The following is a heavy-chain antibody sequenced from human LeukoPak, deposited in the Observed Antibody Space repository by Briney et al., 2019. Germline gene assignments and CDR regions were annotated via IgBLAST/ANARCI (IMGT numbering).Heavy chain of an antibody. D-gene: IGHD5-12*01. CDR1: GFIISDYW. Sequence: GGSLRLSCAASGFIISDYWMHWVRQVPGKGLVWVSRINSDGSSITYADSVKGRFTISRDNAKNTLYLQMDSLRVEDTAVYYCVREGRVSGYDFDCWGQGTLVTVSS. V-gene: IGHV3-74*03. CDR3: VREGRVSGYDFDC. J-gene: IGHJ4*02. CDR2: INSDGSSI.